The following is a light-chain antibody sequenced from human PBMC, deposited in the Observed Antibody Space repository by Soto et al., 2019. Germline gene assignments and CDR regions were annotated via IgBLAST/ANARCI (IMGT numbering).Light chain of an antibody. J-gene: IGKJ1*01. V-gene: IGKV1-27*01. Sequence: DIQMTQSPSSLSASAGDRVTIACRASQGINTALAWYQQKPGEVPRLLIYAASTLQSGVPSRFSGSGSGTDFTLTISILQPEDVATYYGRKHDGEFGQGTKVEIK. CDR2: AAS. CDR1: QGINTA. CDR3: RKHDGE.